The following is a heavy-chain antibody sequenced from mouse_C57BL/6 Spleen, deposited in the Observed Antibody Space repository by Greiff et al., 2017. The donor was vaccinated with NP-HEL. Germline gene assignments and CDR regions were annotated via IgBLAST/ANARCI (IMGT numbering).Heavy chain of an antibody. D-gene: IGHD2-3*01. Sequence: EVQLVESGGGLVKPGGSLKLSCAASGFTFSDYGMHWVRQAPEKGLEWVAYISSGSSTIYYADTVKGRFTISRDNAKNTLFLQMTSLRSEDTAMYYCARPDGCPFAYWGQGTLVTVSA. J-gene: IGHJ3*01. CDR3: ARPDGCPFAY. CDR2: ISSGSSTI. CDR1: GFTFSDYG. V-gene: IGHV5-17*01.